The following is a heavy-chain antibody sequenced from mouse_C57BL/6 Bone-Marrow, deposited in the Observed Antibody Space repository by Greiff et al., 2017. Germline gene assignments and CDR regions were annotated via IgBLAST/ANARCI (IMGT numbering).Heavy chain of an antibody. V-gene: IGHV1-64*01. Sequence: QVQLQQPGAELVKPGASVKLSCKASGYTFTSYWMHWVKQRPGQGLEWIGMIHPNSGSTNYNEKFKSKATLTVDQSSSTAYMQLSSLTSEDSAVYYCARRITTVDWYFDVWGTGTTVTVS. CDR3: ARRITTVDWYFDV. CDR2: IHPNSGST. D-gene: IGHD1-1*01. J-gene: IGHJ1*03. CDR1: GYTFTSYW.